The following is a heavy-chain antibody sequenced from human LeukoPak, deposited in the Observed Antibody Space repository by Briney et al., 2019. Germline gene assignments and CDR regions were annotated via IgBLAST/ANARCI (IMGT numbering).Heavy chain of an antibody. CDR3: ARDGGGGGSYPDY. J-gene: IGHJ4*02. Sequence: GGSLRLSCTASGFTFSSYTMHWVRQAPGKGLEWVAVMSNDGNYYADSEKGRFTISRDNSKNTLYLQMNSLRPEDTAVYYCARDGGGGGSYPDYWGQGTLVTVSS. CDR1: GFTFSSYT. D-gene: IGHD1-26*01. V-gene: IGHV3-30*04. CDR2: MSNDGN.